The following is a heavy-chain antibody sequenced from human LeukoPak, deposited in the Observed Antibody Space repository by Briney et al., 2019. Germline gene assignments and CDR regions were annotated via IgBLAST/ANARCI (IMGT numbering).Heavy chain of an antibody. D-gene: IGHD6-19*01. CDR3: ATHSSGWYGWFDP. V-gene: IGHV4-59*08. CDR1: GGSISSYY. Sequence: SETLSLTCTVSGGSISSYYWSWIRQPPGKGLEWIGYIYYSGSTNYNPSLKGRVTISVDTSKNQFSLKLSSVTAADTAVYYCATHSSGWYGWFDPWGQGTLVTVSS. CDR2: IYYSGST. J-gene: IGHJ5*02.